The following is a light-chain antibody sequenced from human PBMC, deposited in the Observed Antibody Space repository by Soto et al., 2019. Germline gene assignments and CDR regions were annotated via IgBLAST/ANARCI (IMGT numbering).Light chain of an antibody. CDR3: QQRSNWVT. CDR2: DAS. CDR1: QSVSSY. V-gene: IGKV3-11*01. Sequence: EIVLTQSPATLSLSPGERATLSCRASQSVSSYLAWYQQKPGQAPRLLIYDASNRSTGIPARFSGSGSGTAFTLTISSLEPEDFEVYYCQQRSNWVTFGPGTKVDIK. J-gene: IGKJ3*01.